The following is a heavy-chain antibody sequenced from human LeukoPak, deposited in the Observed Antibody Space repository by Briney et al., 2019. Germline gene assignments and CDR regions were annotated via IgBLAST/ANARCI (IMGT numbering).Heavy chain of an antibody. D-gene: IGHD6-19*01. CDR2: ISGSGINT. Sequence: GGSLRLSCAASGFTFSNYAMSWVRQAPGKGLEWLSTISGSGINTYYPDPVKGRFTISRDNSKNKLYLQMNSLRAEDTAVYYCAKERDSSGWPSDASDVWGQGTMVTVSS. V-gene: IGHV3-23*01. CDR1: GFTFSNYA. CDR3: AKERDSSGWPSDASDV. J-gene: IGHJ3*01.